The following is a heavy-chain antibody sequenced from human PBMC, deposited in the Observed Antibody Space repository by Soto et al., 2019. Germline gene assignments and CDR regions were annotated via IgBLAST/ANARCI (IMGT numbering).Heavy chain of an antibody. J-gene: IGHJ4*02. Sequence: QVQLVESGGGVVQPGRSLRLSCAASGFTFSSYAMHWVRQAPGKGLEWVAVISYDGSNKYYADSVKGRFTISRDNSKNTLYLQMNSLRAEDTAVYYCARERGDYCDHWGQGTLVTVSS. CDR2: ISYDGSNK. CDR1: GFTFSSYA. D-gene: IGHD4-17*01. V-gene: IGHV3-30-3*01. CDR3: ARERGDYCDH.